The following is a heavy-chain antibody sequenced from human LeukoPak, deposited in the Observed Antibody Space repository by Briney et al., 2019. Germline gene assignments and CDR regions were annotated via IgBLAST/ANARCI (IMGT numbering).Heavy chain of an antibody. Sequence: SQTLSLTCTVSGGSISSGGYYWSWIRQHPGKGLEWIGYIYYSGSTYYNPSLKSRVTISVDTSKNQFSLKLSSVTAADTAVYYCATNYVWGSYFYFDYWGQGTLVTVSS. CDR2: IYYSGST. J-gene: IGHJ4*02. D-gene: IGHD3-16*01. V-gene: IGHV4-31*03. CDR1: GGSISSGGYY. CDR3: ATNYVWGSYFYFDY.